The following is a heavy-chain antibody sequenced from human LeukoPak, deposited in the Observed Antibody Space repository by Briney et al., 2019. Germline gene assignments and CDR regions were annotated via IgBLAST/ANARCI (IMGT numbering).Heavy chain of an antibody. V-gene: IGHV1-69*04. J-gene: IGHJ4*02. CDR1: GGAFSSYA. D-gene: IGHD3-9*01. Sequence: SVQVSCKAAGGAFSSYAISWVRQAPGQGLEWMGSIIPIFGIANYAQKFQGRVTITADKSTSTAYMELSSLRSEDTAVYYCAREGGILTGYYYYFDYWGQGTLVTVSS. CDR3: AREGGILTGYYYYFDY. CDR2: IIPIFGIA.